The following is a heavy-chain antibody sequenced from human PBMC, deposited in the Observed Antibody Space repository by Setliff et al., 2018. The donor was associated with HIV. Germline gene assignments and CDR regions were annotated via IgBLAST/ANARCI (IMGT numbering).Heavy chain of an antibody. CDR2: ISTYNGNT. V-gene: IGHV1-18*01. D-gene: IGHD6-6*01. CDR3: ARSRYSSSSGDY. CDR1: GYTFTSYG. J-gene: IGHJ4*02. Sequence: ASVKVSCKASGYTFTSYGISWVRQAPGQGLEWMGWISTYNGNTNYSPKLQGRVTMTTDTSTSTAYMELRSLTSDDTAVYYCARSRYSSSSGDYWGQGTLVTVSS.